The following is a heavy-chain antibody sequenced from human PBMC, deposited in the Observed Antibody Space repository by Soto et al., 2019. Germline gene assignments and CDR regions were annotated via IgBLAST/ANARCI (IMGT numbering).Heavy chain of an antibody. CDR2: MSWNRGSI. CDR3: AKDISLGELSAPDH. CDR1: GFTFDDFA. J-gene: IGHJ4*02. Sequence: GGSLRLSCVASGFTFDDFAMHWVRQAPGKGLEWVSGMSWNRGSIVYADSVKGRFTISRDNAKNSLYLQMNSLRPEDTALYYCAKDISLGELSAPDHWGQGTLVTVSS. V-gene: IGHV3-9*01. D-gene: IGHD3-16*02.